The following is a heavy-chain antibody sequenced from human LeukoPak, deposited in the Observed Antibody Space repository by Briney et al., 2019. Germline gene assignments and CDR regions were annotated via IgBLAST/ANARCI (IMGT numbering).Heavy chain of an antibody. V-gene: IGHV1-3*03. J-gene: IGHJ3*02. CDR1: GYTFTSYA. CDR3: ARGYPIDYVWGSLRGAFDI. CDR2: INAGNGNT. D-gene: IGHD3-16*01. Sequence: ASVKVSCKASGYTFTSYAMHWVRQAPGQRLEWMGWINAGNGNTKYSQEFQGRVTITRDTSASTAYMELSSLRSEDMAVYYCARGYPIDYVWGSLRGAFDIWGQGTMVTVSS.